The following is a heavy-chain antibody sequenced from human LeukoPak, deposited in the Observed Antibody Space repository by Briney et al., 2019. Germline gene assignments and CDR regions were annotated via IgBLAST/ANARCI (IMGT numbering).Heavy chain of an antibody. CDR3: ARWRGRQSEFDY. D-gene: IGHD1-1*01. V-gene: IGHV3-7*01. J-gene: IGHJ4*02. CDR2: IKEDESDE. CDR1: GFIFGSNW. Sequence: GGSLRLSCVASGFIFGSNWMSWVRQAPGKGLEWVAHIKEDESDEYYVDSVRGRFTASRDNAKNSVNLQMNSLRVEDTAVYYCARWRGRQSEFDYWGQGTLVTVSS.